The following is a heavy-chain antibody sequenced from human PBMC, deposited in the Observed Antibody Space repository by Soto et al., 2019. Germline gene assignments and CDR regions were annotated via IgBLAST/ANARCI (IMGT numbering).Heavy chain of an antibody. CDR3: ARDAARIAVAGRWFDP. V-gene: IGHV4-34*01. D-gene: IGHD6-13*01. Sequence: PSETLSLTGAVYGGSFSGYYWSWIRQPPGKGLEWIGEINHSGSTNYNPSLKSRVTISVDTSKNQFSLKLSSVTAADTAVYYCARDAARIAVAGRWFDPWGQGTLVTVSS. J-gene: IGHJ5*02. CDR1: GGSFSGYY. CDR2: INHSGST.